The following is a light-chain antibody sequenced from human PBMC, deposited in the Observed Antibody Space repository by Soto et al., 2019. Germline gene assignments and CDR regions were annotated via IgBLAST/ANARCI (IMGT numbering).Light chain of an antibody. CDR3: QQRVNWPLT. CDR1: QSVNIY. J-gene: IGKJ1*01. Sequence: EIVLTQSPATLSLSPGERATLSCRTSQSVNIYLAWYQQKPGQAPRLLIYDASNRATGIPARFSGSGSGTDFTLTITILEPADFAVYYFQQRVNWPLTFGQGTKVEIK. CDR2: DAS. V-gene: IGKV3-11*01.